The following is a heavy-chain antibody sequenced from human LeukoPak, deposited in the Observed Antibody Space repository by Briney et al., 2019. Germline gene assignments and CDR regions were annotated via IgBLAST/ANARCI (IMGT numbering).Heavy chain of an antibody. CDR3: ARVKGETAPTISNYYYYMDV. D-gene: IGHD5-12*01. CDR1: GGGFGNNG. J-gene: IGHJ6*03. CDR2: VIPIFGSS. Sequence: SVNVSCKASGGGFGNNGITWVRQATGQGLEWVGGVIPIFGSSNYAPKFQGRVIITADRSTTAAYMELRSLTSEDTAVYYCARVKGETAPTISNYYYYMDVWDKGTTVTVSS. V-gene: IGHV1-69*06.